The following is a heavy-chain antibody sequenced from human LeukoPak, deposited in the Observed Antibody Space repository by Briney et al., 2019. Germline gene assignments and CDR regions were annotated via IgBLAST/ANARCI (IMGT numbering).Heavy chain of an antibody. CDR3: ARTIVVVPAAIWFDP. CDR1: GFTFSNAW. Sequence: GGSLRLSCAASGFTFSNAWMSWVRQAPGKGLEWVANIRKDGSDIHYVDSVKGRFTISRDNAKNSLYLQMNSLRAEDTAVYYCARTIVVVPAAIWFDPWGQGTLVTVSS. D-gene: IGHD2-2*01. J-gene: IGHJ5*02. V-gene: IGHV3-7*01. CDR2: IRKDGSDI.